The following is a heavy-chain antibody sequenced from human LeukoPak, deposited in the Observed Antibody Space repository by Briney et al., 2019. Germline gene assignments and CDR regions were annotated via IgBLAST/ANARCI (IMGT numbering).Heavy chain of an antibody. V-gene: IGHV3-30-3*01. Sequence: GRSLRLSCAASGLTFSSYPMHWVRQAPGKGLEWVAVISYDGSEKHYADPVKGRFTISRDNSKNTLYLQMSSLRAEDTAVYYCARGLHPGLYYGMDVWGQGTTVTVSS. CDR3: ARGLHPGLYYGMDV. CDR1: GLTFSSYP. J-gene: IGHJ6*02. D-gene: IGHD5-24*01. CDR2: ISYDGSEK.